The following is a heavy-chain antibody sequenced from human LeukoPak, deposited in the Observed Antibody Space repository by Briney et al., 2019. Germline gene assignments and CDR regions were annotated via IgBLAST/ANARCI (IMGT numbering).Heavy chain of an antibody. V-gene: IGHV3-7*03. D-gene: IGHD1-1*01. CDR3: ARDSGRPTTFDY. Sequence: GGSLRLSCAASGFTFSSHWMSWVRQTPGKGLERVATIKQDGSEKYYVGSVNGRFTISRDNAKNSLYLQMNSLRAEDTGTYYCARDSGRPTTFDYWGQGTLVTVSS. CDR2: IKQDGSEK. CDR1: GFTFSSHW. J-gene: IGHJ4*02.